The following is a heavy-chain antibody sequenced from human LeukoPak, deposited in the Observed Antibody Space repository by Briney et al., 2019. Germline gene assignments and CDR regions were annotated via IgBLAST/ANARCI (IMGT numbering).Heavy chain of an antibody. Sequence: PGGSLRLSCAASGSTFSRYWMHWVRQTPGKGLEWVSGISWNSGSIGYADSVKGRFTISRDNAKNSLYLQMNSLRAEDTALYYCAKGGDYWGQGTLVTVSS. CDR2: ISWNSGSI. J-gene: IGHJ4*02. CDR3: AKGGDY. CDR1: GSTFSRYW. D-gene: IGHD3-16*01. V-gene: IGHV3-9*01.